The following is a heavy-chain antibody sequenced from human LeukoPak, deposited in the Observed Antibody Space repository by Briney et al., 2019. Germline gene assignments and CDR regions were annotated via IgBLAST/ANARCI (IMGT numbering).Heavy chain of an antibody. CDR2: IISGGGT. D-gene: IGHD5-12*01. V-gene: IGHV3-53*01. CDR1: GLTPRSNS. CDR3: ARGGPPGYDPFDY. J-gene: IGHJ4*02. Sequence: GSLTLSYAASGLTPRSNSMSWVRQAPGKGQEWVSVIISGGGTYYADSVKGRFTISRDNSKNTHYLQMNSLSAEDTAVYYCARGGPPGYDPFDYWGQGTLVTVSS.